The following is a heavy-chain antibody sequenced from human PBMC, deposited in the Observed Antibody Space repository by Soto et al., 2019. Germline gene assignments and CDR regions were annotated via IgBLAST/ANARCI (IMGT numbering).Heavy chain of an antibody. Sequence: VQLVESGGGVVQPGRSLRLSCAASGFTFRSYAMQWVRQAPGKGLEWVSGFRTSGDGGTTYYADSVKGRFTISRDNSKNMLFLQMNSLRAEDTAIYYCAKKVNSGPGSQYFDYWGQGTLVTVSS. CDR3: AKKVNSGPGSQYFDY. D-gene: IGHD3-10*01. V-gene: IGHV3-23*04. CDR2: FRTSGDGGTT. J-gene: IGHJ4*02. CDR1: GFTFRSYA.